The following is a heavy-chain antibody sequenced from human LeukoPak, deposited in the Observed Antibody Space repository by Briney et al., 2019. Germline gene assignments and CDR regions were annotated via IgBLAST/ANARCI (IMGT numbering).Heavy chain of an antibody. Sequence: NPSETLSLTCTISGGSITTNYWTWIRRSAEKGLEWIGRIHTSGHWITTDNPSLKSRLTLSVDTSKNQLSLKLSSVTAADTAVYYCARSPPKCRGGDCHYGGYHMDVWGRGTTVTISS. J-gene: IGHJ6*03. V-gene: IGHV4-4*07. D-gene: IGHD2-21*02. CDR1: GGSITTNY. CDR2: IHTSGHWIT. CDR3: ARSPPKCRGGDCHYGGYHMDV.